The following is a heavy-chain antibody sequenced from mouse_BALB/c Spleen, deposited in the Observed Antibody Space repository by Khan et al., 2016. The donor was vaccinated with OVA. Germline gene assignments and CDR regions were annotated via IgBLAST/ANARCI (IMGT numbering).Heavy chain of an antibody. Sequence: QVQLKQSGPGLVAPSQSLSITCTVSGFSLITYGVHWVRQSPGKGLEWLGVIWAGGSTNYNSAFMSRLSISKDNSKSQVFLKMNRLQTDDTAMYYCARETAYYGDYEAMDYWGQGTSVTVSS. CDR2: IWAGGST. J-gene: IGHJ4*01. V-gene: IGHV2-9*02. CDR3: ARETAYYGDYEAMDY. CDR1: GFSLITYG. D-gene: IGHD2-13*01.